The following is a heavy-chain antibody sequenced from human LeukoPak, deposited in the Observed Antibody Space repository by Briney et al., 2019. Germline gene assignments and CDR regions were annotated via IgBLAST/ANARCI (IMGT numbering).Heavy chain of an antibody. CDR3: ATEVGQWLVRT. D-gene: IGHD6-19*01. CDR2: IYHSGRT. J-gene: IGHJ4*02. CDR1: GYAISSGYY. Sequence: SETLSLTCGVSGYAISSGYYWGWIRQPPGKGLEWIGSIYHSGRTYYNPSLKGRVTISVDTSKNHFSLKLTSVTAADPAVYYCATEVGQWLVRTWGQGTLVTVSS. V-gene: IGHV4-38-2*02.